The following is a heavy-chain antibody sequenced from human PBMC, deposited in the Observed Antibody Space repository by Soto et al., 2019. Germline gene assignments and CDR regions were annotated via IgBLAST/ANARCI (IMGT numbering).Heavy chain of an antibody. CDR2: IVVGSGNT. D-gene: IGHD6-13*01. V-gene: IGHV1-58*01. Sequence: SVKVSCKASGFTFTSSAVQWVRQARGQRLEWIGWIVVGSGNTNYAQKFQERVTITRDMPTSTAYMELSSLRSEDTAVYYCAAGEDSSSWYDLDYYYYYGMDVWGQGTTVTVSS. CDR1: GFTFTSSA. CDR3: AAGEDSSSWYDLDYYYYYGMDV. J-gene: IGHJ6*02.